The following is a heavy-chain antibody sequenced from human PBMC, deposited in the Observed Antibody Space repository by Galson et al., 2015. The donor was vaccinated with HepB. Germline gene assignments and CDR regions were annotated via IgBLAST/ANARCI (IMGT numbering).Heavy chain of an antibody. CDR2: IKSKTDGGTT. CDR1: GFTFSNAW. V-gene: IGHV3-15*01. Sequence: SLRLSCAASGFTFSNAWMSWVRQAPGKGLEWVGRIKSKTDGGTTDYAAPVKGRFTISRDDSKNTLYLQMNRLKTEDTAVYYCTTDPYDVQQLVKSDYWGQGTLVTVSS. J-gene: IGHJ4*02. D-gene: IGHD6-13*01. CDR3: TTDPYDVQQLVKSDY.